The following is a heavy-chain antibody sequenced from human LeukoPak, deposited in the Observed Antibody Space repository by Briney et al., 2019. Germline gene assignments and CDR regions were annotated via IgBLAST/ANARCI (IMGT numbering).Heavy chain of an antibody. D-gene: IGHD6-13*01. V-gene: IGHV1-2*04. CDR1: GYTFTGYY. CDR3: ARAPIPSYSSSWYYFDY. CDR2: INPNSGGT. Sequence: ASVKVSCKASGYTFTGYYMHWVRQAPGQGLEWMGWINPNSGGTNYAQKFQGWVTMTRDTSISTAYMELSRLRSDDTAVYYCARAPIPSYSSSWYYFDYWGQGTLVTVSS. J-gene: IGHJ4*02.